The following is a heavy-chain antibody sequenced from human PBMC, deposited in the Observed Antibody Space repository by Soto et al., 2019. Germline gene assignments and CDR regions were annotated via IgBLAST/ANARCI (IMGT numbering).Heavy chain of an antibody. CDR1: GYTFTSHY. D-gene: IGHD6-6*01. Sequence: GASVKVSCKASGYTFTSHYIHWVRQAPGQGLEWMGIINPSGGSTSYAQKFQGRVTMTRDTSTSTVYMELNSLRAEDTAVYYCAKRRRSSIAARRGYGMDVWGQGTTVTVSS. CDR2: INPSGGST. CDR3: AKRRRSSIAARRGYGMDV. V-gene: IGHV1-46*01. J-gene: IGHJ6*02.